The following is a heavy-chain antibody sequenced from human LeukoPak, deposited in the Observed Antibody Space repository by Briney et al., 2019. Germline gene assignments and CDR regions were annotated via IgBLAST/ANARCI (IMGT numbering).Heavy chain of an antibody. D-gene: IGHD3-10*01. J-gene: IGHJ6*03. V-gene: IGHV4-34*01. CDR3: ARGPYYYGSGNYYYYMGV. Sequence: SETLSLTCAVYGGSFSGYYWSWIRQPPGKGLEWIGEINHSGSTNYNPSLKSRVTISVDTSKNQFSLKLSSVTAADTAVYYCARGPYYYGSGNYYYYMGVWGKGTTVTVSS. CDR1: GGSFSGYY. CDR2: INHSGST.